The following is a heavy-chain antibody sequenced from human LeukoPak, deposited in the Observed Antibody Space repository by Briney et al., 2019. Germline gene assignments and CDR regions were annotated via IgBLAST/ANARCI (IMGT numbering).Heavy chain of an antibody. J-gene: IGHJ4*02. Sequence: ASVTVSCKASGGTFSNYAISWVRQAPGQGLEWMGGIIPIFGTANYAQKFQGRVTITADESTSTAYMELSSLRSEDTAVYYCARGGFATYYFDYWGQGTLVTVSS. CDR3: ARGGFATYYFDY. V-gene: IGHV1-69*13. CDR1: GGTFSNYA. CDR2: IIPIFGTA. D-gene: IGHD3-22*01.